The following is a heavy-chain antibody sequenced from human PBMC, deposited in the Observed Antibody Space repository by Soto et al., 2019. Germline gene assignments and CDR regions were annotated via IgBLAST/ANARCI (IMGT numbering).Heavy chain of an antibody. CDR1: RFTFSSYA. D-gene: IGHD1-26*01. CDR2: ISGSGGST. V-gene: IGHV3-23*01. Sequence: ESGGDLVQPGGSLRLSCAASRFTFSSYAMSWVRQTPGKGLEWVSAISGSGGSTYYADSVKGRFTISRDNSKNTLYLQMNSLRAEDTAVYYCAKGVGAYYYYGMDVWGQGTTVTVSS. J-gene: IGHJ6*02. CDR3: AKGVGAYYYYGMDV.